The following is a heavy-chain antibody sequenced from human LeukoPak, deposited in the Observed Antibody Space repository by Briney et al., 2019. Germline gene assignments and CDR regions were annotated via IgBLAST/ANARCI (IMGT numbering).Heavy chain of an antibody. CDR1: GFSFSVYT. D-gene: IGHD3-10*01. V-gene: IGHV3-30-3*01. Sequence: GGSLRLSCAASGFSFSVYTIQWVRQAPGKGLEWVAVISFDGTNKYYADSVKGRFTISRDNAKNSLYLQMNSLRAEDTAVYYCARSTGGYWGQGTLVTVSS. CDR2: ISFDGTNK. J-gene: IGHJ4*02. CDR3: ARSTGGY.